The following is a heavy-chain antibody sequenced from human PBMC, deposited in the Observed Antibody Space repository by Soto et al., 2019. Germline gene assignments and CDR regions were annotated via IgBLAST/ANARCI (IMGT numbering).Heavy chain of an antibody. Sequence: PGGSLRLSCAASGFTVSSNYMSWVRQAPGKGLEWVSVIYSGGSTYYADSVKGRFTISRDNSKNTLYLQMNSLRAEDTDVYYCAACWIGRCYYYGTDVWGQGTTVTVSS. CDR1: GFTVSSNY. J-gene: IGHJ6*02. D-gene: IGHD2-2*03. CDR3: AACWIGRCYYYGTDV. V-gene: IGHV3-53*01. CDR2: IYSGGST.